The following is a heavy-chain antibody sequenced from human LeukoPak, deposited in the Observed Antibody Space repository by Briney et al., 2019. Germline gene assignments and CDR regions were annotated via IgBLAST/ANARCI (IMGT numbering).Heavy chain of an antibody. CDR1: GYTFTGYY. V-gene: IGHV1-2*02. CDR3: ARAPRVGDMVQGVIITMDV. J-gene: IGHJ6*04. Sequence: ASVKVSCKASGYTFTGYYMHWVRQAPGQGLEWMGWINPNSGGTNYAQKFQGRVTMTRDTSISTAYMELSRLRSDDTAVYYCARAPRVGDMVQGVIITMDVWGKGTTVTISS. D-gene: IGHD3-10*01. CDR2: INPNSGGT.